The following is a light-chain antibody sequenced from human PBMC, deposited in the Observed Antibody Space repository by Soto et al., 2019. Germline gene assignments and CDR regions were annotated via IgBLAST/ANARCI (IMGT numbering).Light chain of an antibody. CDR1: QSVSSN. Sequence: EIVMTQSPATLSVSPGERATLSCRASQSVSSNLAWYQQKPGQAPRLLIYGASTRATGIPARFSGSGSGTAFTLTITSLQPEDVAVYYCQHYNNWPLTFGGGTKLEIK. CDR3: QHYNNWPLT. CDR2: GAS. J-gene: IGKJ4*01. V-gene: IGKV3-15*01.